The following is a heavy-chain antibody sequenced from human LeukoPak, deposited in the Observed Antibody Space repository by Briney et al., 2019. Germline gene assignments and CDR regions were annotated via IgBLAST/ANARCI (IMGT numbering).Heavy chain of an antibody. CDR1: GGTISSSSYY. D-gene: IGHD1-14*01. CDR2: IYYSGST. J-gene: IGHJ5*02. CDR3: ARSGNRLNWFDP. V-gene: IGHV4-39*07. Sequence: SETLSLTCTVSGGTISSSSYYWGWIRQPPGKGLEWIGSIYYSGSTCYNPSLKSRVTISVDTSKNQFSLKLSSVTAADTAVYYCARSGNRLNWFDPWGQGTLVTVSS.